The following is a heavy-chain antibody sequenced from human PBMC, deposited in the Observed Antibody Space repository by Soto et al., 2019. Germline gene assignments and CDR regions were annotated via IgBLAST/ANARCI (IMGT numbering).Heavy chain of an antibody. CDR1: GGSISSSSYY. J-gene: IGHJ6*03. CDR3: ARLGRATLRYYYMDV. CDR2: IYYSGTT. V-gene: IGHV4-39*01. D-gene: IGHD3-10*01. Sequence: SETLSLTCTVSGGSISSSSYYWGWIRQPPGKGLQWIGSIYYSGTTYYNPSLKSRVTIFVDTSKNQFSLKLSSVTAADTAVYYCARLGRATLRYYYMDVWGKGTTVTVSS.